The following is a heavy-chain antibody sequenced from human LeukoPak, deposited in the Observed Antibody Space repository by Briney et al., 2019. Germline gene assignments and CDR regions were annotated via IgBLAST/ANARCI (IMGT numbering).Heavy chain of an antibody. V-gene: IGHV3-30*02. J-gene: IGHJ4*02. CDR2: IRHDGSRT. D-gene: IGHD3-22*01. Sequence: GGSLRLSCAASGFTFSNSGMTWVRQAPGKGLEWAAFIRHDGSRTDFADSVKGRFTISRDNSKNTLYLQMNSLRADDTAVYYCARDCYDSSGDYPLDHWGQGTLVTVSS. CDR1: GFTFSNSG. CDR3: ARDCYDSSGDYPLDH.